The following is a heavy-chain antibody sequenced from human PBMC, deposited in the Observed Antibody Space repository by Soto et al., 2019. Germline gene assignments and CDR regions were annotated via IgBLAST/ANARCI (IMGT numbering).Heavy chain of an antibody. CDR2: IYYSGST. J-gene: IGHJ4*02. Sequence: PSETLSLTCTVSGGSISSGGYYWSWIRQHPGKGLEWIGYIYYSGSTYYNPSLKSRVTISVDTSKNQFSLKLSSVTAADTAVYYCARGGYSSSSDYWGQGTLVTVSS. CDR3: ARGGYSSSSDY. V-gene: IGHV4-31*03. CDR1: GGSISSGGYY. D-gene: IGHD6-13*01.